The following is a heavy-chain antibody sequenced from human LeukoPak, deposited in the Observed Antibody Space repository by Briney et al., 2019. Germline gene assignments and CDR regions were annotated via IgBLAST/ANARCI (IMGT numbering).Heavy chain of an antibody. Sequence: PSETLSLTCAVSGGSISSGGYSWSWIRQPPGKGLEWIGYIYHSGSTYYNPSLKSRVTISVDTSKNQFSLKLSSVTAADTAVYYCARSVTAAGTPDYWGQGTLVTVSS. J-gene: IGHJ4*02. V-gene: IGHV4-30-2*02. D-gene: IGHD6-13*01. CDR1: GGSISSGGYS. CDR2: IYHSGST. CDR3: ARSVTAAGTPDY.